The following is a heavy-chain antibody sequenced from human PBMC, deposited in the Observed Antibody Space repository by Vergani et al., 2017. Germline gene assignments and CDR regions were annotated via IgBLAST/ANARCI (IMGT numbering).Heavy chain of an antibody. D-gene: IGHD3-3*01. CDR2: IYTSGST. V-gene: IGHV4-61*02. Sequence: QVQLQESGPGLVKPSQTLSLTCTVSGGSISSGSYYWSWIRQPAGKGLEWIGRIYTSGSTNYNPSLKCRVTMSVDTSKNQFSLKLSSVTAADTAVYYCARENYYDFWSGYHTYYYYYMDVWGKGTTVTVSS. CDR3: ARENYYDFWSGYHTYYYYYMDV. CDR1: GGSISSGSYY. J-gene: IGHJ6*03.